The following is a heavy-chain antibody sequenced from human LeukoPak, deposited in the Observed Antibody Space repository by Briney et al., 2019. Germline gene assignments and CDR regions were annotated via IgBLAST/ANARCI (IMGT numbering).Heavy chain of an antibody. J-gene: IGHJ4*02. CDR2: ITGSGYDT. V-gene: IGHV3-23*01. Sequence: PGGSLRLSCAASGFTFSSFAMSWVRQAPGKGLEWLSVITGSGYDTNSADSVKGRFTISRDNSKNTLYLQMNNLRAEDTVVYYCAKNRRVSSHYGIDYWGQGTLVTVSS. CDR1: GFTFSSFA. CDR3: AKNRRVSSHYGIDY. D-gene: IGHD4-17*01.